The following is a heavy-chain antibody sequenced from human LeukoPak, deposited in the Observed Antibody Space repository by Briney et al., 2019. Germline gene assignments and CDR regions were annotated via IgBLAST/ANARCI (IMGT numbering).Heavy chain of an antibody. CDR2: INPSGGST. CDR3: ARVWSSGWPPNPNYYYGMDV. CDR1: GYTFTSYY. Sequence: GASVTVSCKASGYTFTSYYMHWVRQAPGQGLEWMGIINPSGGSTSYTQKFQGRVTMTRDTSTSTVYMEVSSLRSEDTVVYYCARVWSSGWPPNPNYYYGMDVWGQGTTVTVSS. D-gene: IGHD6-19*01. J-gene: IGHJ6*02. V-gene: IGHV1-46*01.